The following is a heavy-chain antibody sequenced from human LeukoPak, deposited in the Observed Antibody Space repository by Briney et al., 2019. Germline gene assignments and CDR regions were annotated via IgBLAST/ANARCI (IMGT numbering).Heavy chain of an antibody. CDR1: GAFISSYY. D-gene: IGHD6-13*01. CDR2: IYTSGST. CDR3: AREQGSQQYGNSWSFDY. V-gene: IGHV4-4*07. Sequence: SETLSLTCNVSGAFISSYYLSWIRQPAGKGLEWIGRIYTSGSTYYSPSLKSRVTMSVDTSKNQFSLQLSSVTAADTAAYYCAREQGSQQYGNSWSFDYWGHGTLVTVSS. J-gene: IGHJ4*01.